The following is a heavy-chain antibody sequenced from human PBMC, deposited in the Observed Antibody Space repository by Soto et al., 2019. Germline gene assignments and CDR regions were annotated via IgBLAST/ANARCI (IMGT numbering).Heavy chain of an antibody. CDR2: ISGSGGST. D-gene: IGHD2-15*01. CDR1: GFTFSSYA. J-gene: IGHJ5*02. Sequence: EVQLLESGGGLVQPGGSLRLSCAASGFTFSSYAMSWVRQAPGKGLEWVSAISGSGGSTYYADSVKGRFTISRDNSKNTLCLQMNSLRAQDTAVYYCAKTVILGYCSGGSCPFLFDPWGQGTLVTVSS. V-gene: IGHV3-23*01. CDR3: AKTVILGYCSGGSCPFLFDP.